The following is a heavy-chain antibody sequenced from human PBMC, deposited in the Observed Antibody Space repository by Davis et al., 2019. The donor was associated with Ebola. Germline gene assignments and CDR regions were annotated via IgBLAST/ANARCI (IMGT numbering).Heavy chain of an antibody. J-gene: IGHJ6*02. CDR2: IYHSGST. D-gene: IGHD4-17*01. CDR1: GASFSGYY. V-gene: IGHV4-34*01. CDR3: ARGMTTVTTDYYYYYGMDV. Sequence: GSLRLSCAVYGASFSGYYWSWIRQPPGKGLEWIGEIYHSGSTNYNPSLKSRVTISVDKSKNQFSLKLSSVTAADTAVYYCARGMTTVTTDYYYYYGMDVWGQGTTVTVSS.